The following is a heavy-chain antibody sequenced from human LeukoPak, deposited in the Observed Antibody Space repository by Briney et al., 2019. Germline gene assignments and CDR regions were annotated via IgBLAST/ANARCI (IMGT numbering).Heavy chain of an antibody. CDR1: GDSISSSSYS. CDR3: ARGSPRSGGSCYLVY. D-gene: IGHD2-15*01. V-gene: IGHV4-39*01. J-gene: IGHJ4*02. Sequence: PSETLSLTCIVSGDSISSSSYSWGWIRQPPGKGLEWVGSLSNTGSTYHNPSLRSRLTISVDMSKNQFSLRLSSVTAADTAVYYCARGSPRSGGSCYLVYWGQGTLVTVSS. CDR2: LSNTGST.